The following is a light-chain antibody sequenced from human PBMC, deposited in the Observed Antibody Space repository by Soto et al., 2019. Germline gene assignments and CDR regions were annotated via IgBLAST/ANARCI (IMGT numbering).Light chain of an antibody. CDR1: QSVSSY. Sequence: EIVLTQSPATLSLSPGERATLSCRASQSVSSYLAWYQQKPGQAPRLLIYDASNRATGIPARFSGSGSGTDFALTISSLEPEDFAVYYCQQRNNWPRGTFGQGTRLEIK. CDR2: DAS. CDR3: QQRNNWPRGT. J-gene: IGKJ5*01. V-gene: IGKV3-11*01.